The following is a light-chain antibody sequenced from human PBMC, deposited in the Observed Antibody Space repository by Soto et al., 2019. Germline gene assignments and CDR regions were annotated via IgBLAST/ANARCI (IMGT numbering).Light chain of an antibody. J-gene: IGKJ1*01. CDR3: QQRTNWPRWT. CDR1: QSVSSY. Sequence: EIVLTQSPATLSLSPGERATLSCRASQSVSSYLDWYQQKPGQAPRLLIYDASNRATGIPARFSGSGSGTDFTITISSLEPEDFAVYYCQQRTNWPRWTFGQGTNVEIK. CDR2: DAS. V-gene: IGKV3-11*01.